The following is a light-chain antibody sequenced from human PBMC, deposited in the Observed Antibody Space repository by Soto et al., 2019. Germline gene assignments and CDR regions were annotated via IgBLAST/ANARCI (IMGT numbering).Light chain of an antibody. V-gene: IGKV1-39*01. Sequence: DIQLTQSPSSLPASVGAKSPITCRASQDITSSLNWYQQKSGKAPSLLIYTSSTLQTGVPSRFSGSGSGTDFTLSISNLQPEDFAHYYCHQTYSTPGTFGRGTKV. CDR2: TSS. J-gene: IGKJ1*01. CDR1: QDITSS. CDR3: HQTYSTPGT.